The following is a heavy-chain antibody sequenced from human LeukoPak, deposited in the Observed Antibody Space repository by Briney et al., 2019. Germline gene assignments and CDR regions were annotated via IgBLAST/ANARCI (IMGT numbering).Heavy chain of an antibody. J-gene: IGHJ4*02. CDR2: ISYDGSNK. CDR3: ASIPIHSGSYY. D-gene: IGHD1-26*01. V-gene: IGHV3-30*03. Sequence: GGSLRLSCAASGFTFSSYGMHWVRQAPGKGLEWVAVISYDGSNKYYADSVKGRFTISRDNSKNTLYPQMNSLRAEDTAVYYCASIPIHSGSYYVGQGTLVTVSS. CDR1: GFTFSSYG.